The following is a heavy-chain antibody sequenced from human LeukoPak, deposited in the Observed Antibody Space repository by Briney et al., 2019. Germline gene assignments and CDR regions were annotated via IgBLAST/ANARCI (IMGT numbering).Heavy chain of an antibody. CDR1: GYRFTGYY. CDR3: ARGGYSGYESTDY. J-gene: IGHJ4*02. D-gene: IGHD5-12*01. V-gene: IGHV1-2*02. Sequence: ASVKVSCKASGYRFTGYYMHWVRQAPGQGLEGVGWINANTGGTNYAQKFQGRVTMTRDTSISTAYMELSRLRSDDTAMYYCARGGYSGYESTDYWGQGTLVTVSS. CDR2: INANTGGT.